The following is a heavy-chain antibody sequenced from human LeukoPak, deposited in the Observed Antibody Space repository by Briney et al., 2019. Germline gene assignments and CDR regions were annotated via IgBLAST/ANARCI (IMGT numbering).Heavy chain of an antibody. V-gene: IGHV3-23*01. Sequence: GGSLRLSCAASGFTFSNYAMSWVRQAPGKGLEWVSALSGSGTSTYYADSVKGRFTISRDNSKNTLYLQMNSLRAEDTALYYCARGGQPDYWGQGTLVTVSS. J-gene: IGHJ4*02. CDR3: ARGGQPDY. CDR2: LSGSGTST. CDR1: GFTFSNYA. D-gene: IGHD2-15*01.